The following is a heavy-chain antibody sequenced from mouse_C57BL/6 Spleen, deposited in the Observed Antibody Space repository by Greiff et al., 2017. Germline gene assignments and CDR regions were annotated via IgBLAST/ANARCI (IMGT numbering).Heavy chain of an antibody. V-gene: IGHV1-80*01. Sequence: VQLQQSGAELVKPGASVKISCKASGYAISSYWMNWVKQRPGQGLEWIGQIYPGDGDTNYNGKFKGKATMTADQSSSTAYMQLSSLTSEESAVYFCARSGTTVVDGDYGGYWGQGTTLTAS. J-gene: IGHJ2*01. D-gene: IGHD1-1*01. CDR2: IYPGDGDT. CDR1: GYAISSYW. CDR3: ARSGTTVVDGDYGGY.